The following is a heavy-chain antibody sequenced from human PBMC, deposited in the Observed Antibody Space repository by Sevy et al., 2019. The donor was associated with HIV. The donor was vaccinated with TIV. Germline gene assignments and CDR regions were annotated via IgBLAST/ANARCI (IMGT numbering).Heavy chain of an antibody. CDR2: IYHSGST. V-gene: IGHV4-38-2*02. J-gene: IGHJ3*02. D-gene: IGHD2-2*01. Sequence: SETLSLTCTVSGYSISSGYYWGWIRQPPGKGLEWIGSIYHSGSTYYNPSLKSRVTISVDTSKNQFSLKLSPVTAADTAVYYCAGAGGDIVVVPAANDAFDIWGQGTMVTVSS. CDR3: AGAGGDIVVVPAANDAFDI. CDR1: GYSISSGYY.